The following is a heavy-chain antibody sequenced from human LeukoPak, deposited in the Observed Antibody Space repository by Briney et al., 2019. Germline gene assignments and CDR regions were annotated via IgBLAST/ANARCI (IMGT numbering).Heavy chain of an antibody. D-gene: IGHD3-10*01. CDR2: IYSGGST. Sequence: GGSLRLSCAASGFTVSSNYMSWVRQAPGKGLEWVSVIYSGGSTYYADSVKGRFTISRDNSKNTLYLQMDSLRAEDTAVYYCARSIRGVRDYWGQGTLVTVSS. CDR1: GFTVSSNY. J-gene: IGHJ4*02. CDR3: ARSIRGVRDY. V-gene: IGHV3-53*01.